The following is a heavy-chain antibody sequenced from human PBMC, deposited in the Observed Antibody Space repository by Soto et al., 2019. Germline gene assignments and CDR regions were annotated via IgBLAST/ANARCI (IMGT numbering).Heavy chain of an antibody. V-gene: IGHV4-31*03. J-gene: IGHJ4*01. CDR1: GGSVRSDRYY. CDR2: IYFSGDV. Sequence: QVQLQESGPGLVKPSQTLSLTCTVSGGSVRSDRYYWSWIRQRPGKGLEWIGYIYFSGDVYYNPSLKSRVAISVDTSKNQFSLKLNSVTAADTAVYYCASGVIVPTTLVHWGQGALVTVSP. CDR3: ASGVIVPTTLVH. D-gene: IGHD5-12*01.